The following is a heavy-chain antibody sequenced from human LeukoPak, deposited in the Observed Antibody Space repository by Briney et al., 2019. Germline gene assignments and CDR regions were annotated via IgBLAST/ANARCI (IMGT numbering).Heavy chain of an antibody. CDR2: ISYDGNNK. Sequence: GGSLRLSCAASGFTFSSYGMHWVRQAPGKGLEWVAAISYDGNNKYYADSVKGRFTISRDNSKNTLFLQMNSLRAEDTAVYYCARGPRFAIRMIVVVTKGHFDYWGQGTLVTVSS. CDR3: ARGPRFAIRMIVVVTKGHFDY. J-gene: IGHJ4*02. D-gene: IGHD3-22*01. V-gene: IGHV3-30*03. CDR1: GFTFSSYG.